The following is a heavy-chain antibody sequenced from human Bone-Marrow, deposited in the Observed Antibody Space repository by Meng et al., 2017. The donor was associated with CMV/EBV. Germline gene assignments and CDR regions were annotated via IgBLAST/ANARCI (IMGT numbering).Heavy chain of an antibody. CDR2: ISSSSSYI. CDR3: ARDWDIVVVPADTEEFDY. V-gene: IGHV3-21*01. CDR1: FSGYS. D-gene: IGHD2-2*01. J-gene: IGHJ4*02. Sequence: FSGYSMNWVRQAPGKVLEWVSSISSSSSYIYYADSVEGRFTISRDNAKNSLYLQMNSLRAEDTAVYYCARDWDIVVVPADTEEFDYWGQGTLVTVSS.